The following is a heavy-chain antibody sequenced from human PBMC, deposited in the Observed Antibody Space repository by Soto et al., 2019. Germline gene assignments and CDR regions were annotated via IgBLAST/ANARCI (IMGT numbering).Heavy chain of an antibody. CDR3: AWDPSFGVVISLFDP. V-gene: IGHV1-69*02. CDR1: GGTFSSYT. Sequence: ASVKVSCKASGGTFSSYTISWVRQAPGQGLEWMGRIIPILGIANYAQKFQGRVTITADKSTSTAYMELSSLRSEDTAVYYCAWDPSFGVVISLFDPWGQRTLVTVSS. J-gene: IGHJ5*02. D-gene: IGHD3-3*01. CDR2: IIPILGIA.